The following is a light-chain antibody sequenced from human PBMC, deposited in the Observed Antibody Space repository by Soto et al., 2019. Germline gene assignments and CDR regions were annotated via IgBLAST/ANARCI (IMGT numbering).Light chain of an antibody. CDR1: QSISSW. J-gene: IGKJ1*01. Sequence: DIQMTQSPSTLSASVGDRVTITCRASQSISSWLAWYQQKPRKAPKLLIYDASSLESGVPSRFSGSGSGTKFTLTISSLQPDDFATYYCQQYNSYSPTFGQGTKVDIK. V-gene: IGKV1-5*01. CDR3: QQYNSYSPT. CDR2: DAS.